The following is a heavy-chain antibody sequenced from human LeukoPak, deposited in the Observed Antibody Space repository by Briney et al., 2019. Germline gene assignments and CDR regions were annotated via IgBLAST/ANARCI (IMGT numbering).Heavy chain of an antibody. V-gene: IGHV3-53*01. Sequence: GESLKISCAASGFTVSSNYMNWVRQAPGKGLEWVSVIYSGGSTYYADSVKGRFTISRDNSKNTLYLQMNSLRVEDTAVYYCAKGGDLDDWGQGTLVTVSS. CDR2: IYSGGST. CDR1: GFTVSSNY. CDR3: AKGGDLDD. J-gene: IGHJ4*02.